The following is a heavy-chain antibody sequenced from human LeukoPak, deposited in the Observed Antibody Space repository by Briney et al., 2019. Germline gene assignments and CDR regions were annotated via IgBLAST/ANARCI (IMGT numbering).Heavy chain of an antibody. CDR2: ISGSGGST. D-gene: IGHD3-10*01. J-gene: IGHJ6*03. CDR3: AKGKPYYYGSGPAYYMDV. Sequence: GGSLRLSCAASGFTFSSYAMSWVRQAPGKGLEWVSAISGSGGSTYYADSVKGRFTISRDNSKNTLYLQMNSLRAEDTAVYYCAKGKPYYYGSGPAYYMDVWGKGTTVTISS. V-gene: IGHV3-23*01. CDR1: GFTFSSYA.